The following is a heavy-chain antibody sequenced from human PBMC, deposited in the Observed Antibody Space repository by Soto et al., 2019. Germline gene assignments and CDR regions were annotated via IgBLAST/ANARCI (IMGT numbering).Heavy chain of an antibody. Sequence: PGGSLRLSCGDSGFTFSSYSMNWVRQAPGKGLEWVSYITSKSSTIKYADSVQDTCTVPKNNAKNLLYMKLNGLRDDDWVVYFCAKEKKALRKTTCSLRLFNPWGKGPLVTVSS. CDR3: AKEKKALRKTTCSLRLFNP. D-gene: IGHD2-21*01. V-gene: IGHV3-48*02. J-gene: IGHJ5*02. CDR2: ITSKSSTI. CDR1: GFTFSSYS.